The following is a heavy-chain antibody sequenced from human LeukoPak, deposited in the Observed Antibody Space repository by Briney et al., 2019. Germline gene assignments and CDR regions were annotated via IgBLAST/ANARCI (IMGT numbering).Heavy chain of an antibody. V-gene: IGHV3-23*01. J-gene: IGHJ5*02. CDR3: AKGYYASGSYGWFDT. Sequence: GGSLRLSCAASGFTFSSYGMNWVRQAPGKGLEWVSTISGSGGRTFYGDSVKSRFSISRDISKNTLYLQMNSLRAEDTAVYYCAKGYYASGSYGWFDTWGQGTLVTVSS. CDR2: ISGSGGRT. CDR1: GFTFSSYG. D-gene: IGHD3-10*01.